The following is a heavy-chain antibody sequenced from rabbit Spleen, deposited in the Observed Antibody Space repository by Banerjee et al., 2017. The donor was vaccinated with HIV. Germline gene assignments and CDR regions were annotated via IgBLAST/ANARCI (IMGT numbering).Heavy chain of an antibody. V-gene: IGHV1S45*01. CDR2: AYAGSSGST. D-gene: IGHD8-1*01. CDR1: GFSFSGDYY. J-gene: IGHJ6*01. Sequence: QEQLEESGGGLVKPEGSLTLTCTASGFSFSGDYYMCCVRQAPGKGLEWVACAYAGSSGSTYSPTWAKGRFTVSKTSSTAVTLQMSSLTAADTATYFCARDAGSSFSTYGMDLWGPGTLVTFS. CDR3: ARDAGSSFSTYGMDL.